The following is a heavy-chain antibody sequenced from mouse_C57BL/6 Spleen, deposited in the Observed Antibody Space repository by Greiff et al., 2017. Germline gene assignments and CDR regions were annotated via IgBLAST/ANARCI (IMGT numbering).Heavy chain of an antibody. CDR1: GYTFTDYN. D-gene: IGHD1-1*01. J-gene: IGHJ4*01. Sequence: EVQLQQSGPELVKPGASVKMSCKASGYTFTDYNMHWVKQSHGKSLEWIGYINPNNGGTSYNQKFKGKATLTVNKSSSTAYMELRSLTSEDSAVYYCARHYGSSYYAMDYWGQGTSVTVSS. CDR2: INPNNGGT. V-gene: IGHV1-22*01. CDR3: ARHYGSSYYAMDY.